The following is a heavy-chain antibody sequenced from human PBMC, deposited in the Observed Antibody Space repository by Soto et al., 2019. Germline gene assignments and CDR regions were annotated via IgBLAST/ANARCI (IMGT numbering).Heavy chain of an antibody. CDR3: ARFRTGRGYYYYYGMDV. CDR2: IWYDGSNK. CDR1: GFTFSSYG. J-gene: IGHJ6*02. Sequence: LRLSCAASGFTFSSYGMHWVRQAPGKGLEWVAVIWYDGSNKYYADSVKGRFTISRDNSKNTLYLQMNSLRAEDTAVYYCARFRTGRGYYYYYGMDVWGQGTTVTVSS. V-gene: IGHV3-33*01.